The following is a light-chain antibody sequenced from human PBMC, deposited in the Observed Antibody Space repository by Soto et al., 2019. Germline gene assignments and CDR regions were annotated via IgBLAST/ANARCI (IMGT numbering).Light chain of an antibody. CDR2: DVS. Sequence: QSALTQPASVSGSPGQSITISCTGTSSDIGGYKYVSWYQQHPGKVPKLMIYDVSYRPSGVSNRFSGSKSGNTASLTISGLQAEDEADYYCGSYTNSSTVVLLGGGTQLTVL. CDR1: SSDIGGYKY. J-gene: IGLJ2*01. V-gene: IGLV2-14*01. CDR3: GSYTNSSTVVL.